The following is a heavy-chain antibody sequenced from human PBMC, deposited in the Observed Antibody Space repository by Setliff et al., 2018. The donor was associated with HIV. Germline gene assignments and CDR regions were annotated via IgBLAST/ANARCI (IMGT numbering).Heavy chain of an antibody. Sequence: HPGGSLRLSCTASGFAFSSYSMHWVRQPPGRGLEWVAIILYDESHAYYADSVKGRFTISRDNSWNTLDLQMDNLRPDDTAIYYCARDWGVVWSFDMWGQGTMVTVSS. CDR1: GFAFSSYS. CDR2: ILYDESHA. J-gene: IGHJ3*02. V-gene: IGHV3-30*04. D-gene: IGHD3-16*01. CDR3: ARDWGVVWSFDM.